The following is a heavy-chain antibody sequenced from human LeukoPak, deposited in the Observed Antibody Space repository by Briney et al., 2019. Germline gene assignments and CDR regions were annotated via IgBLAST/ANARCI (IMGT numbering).Heavy chain of an antibody. Sequence: GGSLRLSCTVSGFTVSDNSMSWVRQAPGKGLEWVSFIYYDDRTHYSDSVKGRFTISRDNSKNTLYLQMNSLRAEDTAVYYCARAAAPYGFWSGYYPPDAFDIWGQGTMVTVSS. CDR3: ARAAAPYGFWSGYYPPDAFDI. J-gene: IGHJ3*02. D-gene: IGHD3-3*01. V-gene: IGHV3-53*01. CDR1: GFTVSDNS. CDR2: IYYDDRT.